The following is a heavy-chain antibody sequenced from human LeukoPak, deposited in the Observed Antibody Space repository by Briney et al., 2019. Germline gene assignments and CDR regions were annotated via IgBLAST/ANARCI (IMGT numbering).Heavy chain of an antibody. CDR2: INHSGST. Sequence: PSETLSLTRTVSAYSVSSGYYGGWIRQPPGKGLEWIGSINHSGSTYQNRSLKSSVTIAADTTTNQISLRLTSVTAADTAVYYCARSSRWLQPNWVDPWGQGTLVTVSS. V-gene: IGHV4-38-2*02. CDR1: AYSVSSGYY. CDR3: ARSSRWLQPNWVDP. J-gene: IGHJ5*02. D-gene: IGHD5-24*01.